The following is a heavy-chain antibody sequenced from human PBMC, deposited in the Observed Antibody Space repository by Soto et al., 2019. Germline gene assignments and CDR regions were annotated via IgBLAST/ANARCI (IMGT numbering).Heavy chain of an antibody. CDR3: ATEASSGITSFAS. V-gene: IGHV3-23*01. J-gene: IGHJ2*01. D-gene: IGHD3-3*01. CDR2: VSGSAGST. Sequence: EVQLLESGGGLVQPGGSLRLSCAASGFTFSSYAMSWVRQAPGKGLEWVSVVSGSAGSTYYADSVKGRFTISRYNSKNSLYMQRHSMRAEDTAVDYCATEASSGITSFASWGSGTVVTVS. CDR1: GFTFSSYA.